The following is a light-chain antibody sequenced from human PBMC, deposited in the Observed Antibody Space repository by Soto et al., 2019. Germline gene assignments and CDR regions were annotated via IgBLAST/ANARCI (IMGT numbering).Light chain of an antibody. CDR1: QSIWSH. Sequence: DIPMTQSPSSLSASVGDRVTITCRASQSIWSHLNWYQQKPGKAPNLLISAASSLQSGVPSRFSGSGSGAEFTLTISSLQPEDFATYHCQQSYSPPWTFGQGTKVEVK. J-gene: IGKJ1*01. CDR2: AAS. V-gene: IGKV1-39*01. CDR3: QQSYSPPWT.